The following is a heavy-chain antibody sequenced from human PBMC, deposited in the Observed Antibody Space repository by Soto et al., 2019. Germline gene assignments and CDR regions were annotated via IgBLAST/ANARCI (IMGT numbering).Heavy chain of an antibody. CDR2: ICSSSTYK. J-gene: IGHJ6*02. CDR1: GFTFTSYS. Sequence: EVQLVESGGGLVRPGGSLRLSCAASGFTFTSYSMNWVRQAPGKGLEWVSSICSSSTYKYYADSVKGRFTISRDNAKNSLYLQMNSLRAEDTAVYYCARVYLTAAGTYYYGMDVWGQGTTVTVSS. CDR3: ARVYLTAAGTYYYGMDV. V-gene: IGHV3-21*02. D-gene: IGHD6-13*01.